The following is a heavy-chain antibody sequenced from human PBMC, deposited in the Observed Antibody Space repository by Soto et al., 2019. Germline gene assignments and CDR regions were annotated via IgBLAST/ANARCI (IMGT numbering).Heavy chain of an antibody. D-gene: IGHD3-9*01. CDR3: AKHGLRYFDWSTYFFDY. V-gene: IGHV3-23*01. CDR2: ISGSGGST. J-gene: IGHJ4*02. Sequence: GGSLRLSCAASGFTFSSYAMSWVRQAPGKGLEWVSAISGSGGSTYYADSVKGRFTISRDNSKNTLYLQMNSLRAEDTAVYYCAKHGLRYFDWSTYFFDYWGQGTLVTVSS. CDR1: GFTFSSYA.